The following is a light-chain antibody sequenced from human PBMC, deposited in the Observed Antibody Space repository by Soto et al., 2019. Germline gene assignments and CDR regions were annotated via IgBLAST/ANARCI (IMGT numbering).Light chain of an antibody. Sequence: DIVMTQSPDSLAVSLGERGTINCKSSQSVLYSSNNKNYLAWYQQKPGQPPKLLIYWASTRETGVPDRFSGSWSGTDFTLTISSLQAEDVAVYYCQQYYSPPLAFGQGTKVEIK. CDR3: QQYYSPPLA. CDR1: QSVLYSSNNKNY. CDR2: WAS. J-gene: IGKJ1*01. V-gene: IGKV4-1*01.